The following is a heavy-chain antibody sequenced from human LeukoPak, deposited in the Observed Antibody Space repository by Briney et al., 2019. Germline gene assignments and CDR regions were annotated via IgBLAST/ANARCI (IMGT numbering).Heavy chain of an antibody. CDR3: ARDRIGPAEGWFDP. CDR1: GGSISSGSYY. D-gene: IGHD2-2*01. CDR2: IYTSGST. Sequence: PSQTLSLTCTVSGGSISSGSYYWSWIRQPAGKGLEWIGRIYTSGSTNYNPSLKSRVTISVDTSKNQFSLKLSSVTAADTAVYYRARDRIGPAEGWFDPWGQGTLVTVSS. V-gene: IGHV4-61*02. J-gene: IGHJ5*02.